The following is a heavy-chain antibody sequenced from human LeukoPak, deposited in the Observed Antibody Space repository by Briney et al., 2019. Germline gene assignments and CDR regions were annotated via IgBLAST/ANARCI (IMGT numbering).Heavy chain of an antibody. J-gene: IGHJ4*02. CDR2: IYHSGST. D-gene: IGHD7-27*01. CDR3: ARVKLGTIDY. Sequence: SETLPLTCAVSGGSISSGGYSWSWIRQPPGKGLEWIGYIYHSGSTYYNPSLKSRVTISVDRSKNQFSLKLSSVTAADTAVYYCARVKLGTIDYWGQGTLVTVSS. V-gene: IGHV4-30-2*01. CDR1: GGSISSGGYS.